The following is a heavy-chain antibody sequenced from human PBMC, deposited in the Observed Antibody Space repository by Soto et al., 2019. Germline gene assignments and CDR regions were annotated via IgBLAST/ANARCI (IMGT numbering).Heavy chain of an antibody. CDR2: ISFAGSNK. V-gene: IGHV3-30*04. Sequence: QVQLEESGGGVVQPGRSLRLSCAASGFTFSRHTMHWVRQAPGKGLEWVASISFAGSNKYYADSVEGRFTVSRDNSKNTVSVQMDSLRAEDTAVYYCARDRLRLGELSLLVYFDYWGQGTLVTVSS. CDR1: GFTFSRHT. CDR3: ARDRLRLGELSLLVYFDY. D-gene: IGHD3-16*02. J-gene: IGHJ4*02.